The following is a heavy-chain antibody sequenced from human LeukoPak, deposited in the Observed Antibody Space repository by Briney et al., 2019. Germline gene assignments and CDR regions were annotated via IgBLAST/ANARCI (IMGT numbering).Heavy chain of an antibody. CDR2: ISYDGSNK. CDR1: GFTFSNYG. J-gene: IGHJ4*02. Sequence: TGGSLRLSCAASGFTFSNYGMHWVRQAPGKGLEWVAVISYDGSNKYYADSVKGRFTISRDNSKNTLYLQMNSLRAEDTAVYYCAKDPRGELPVYFDYWGQGTLVTVSS. D-gene: IGHD1-26*01. CDR3: AKDPRGELPVYFDY. V-gene: IGHV3-30*18.